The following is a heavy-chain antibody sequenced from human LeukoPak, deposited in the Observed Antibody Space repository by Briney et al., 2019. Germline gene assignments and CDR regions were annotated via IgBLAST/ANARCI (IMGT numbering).Heavy chain of an antibody. V-gene: IGHV1-46*01. Sequence: GASVKVSCKASGGTFSSYAISWVRQAPGQGLEWMGIINPSGGSTSYAQKFQGRVTMTRDMSTSTVYMELSSLRSEDTAVYYCARGTYGDPGYWGQGTLVTVSS. J-gene: IGHJ4*02. CDR1: GGTFSSYA. CDR2: INPSGGST. CDR3: ARGTYGDPGY. D-gene: IGHD4-17*01.